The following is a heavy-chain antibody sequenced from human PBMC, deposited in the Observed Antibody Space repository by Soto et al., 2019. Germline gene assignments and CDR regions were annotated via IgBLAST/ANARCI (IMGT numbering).Heavy chain of an antibody. CDR1: GYSVTSSDYY. D-gene: IGHD3-22*01. CDR3: ARVGPWVPYYYDSSPYTFENWFDP. J-gene: IGHJ5*02. Sequence: SETLSLTCSVSGYSVTSSDYYWAWIRQPPGKGLEWIGSMFYSGLTYYNPSLKSRVTLSVDTSKNQFSVRLNSVTAADTAVYYCARVGPWVPYYYDSSPYTFENWFDPWGQGTLVTVSS. CDR2: MFYSGLT. V-gene: IGHV4-39*01.